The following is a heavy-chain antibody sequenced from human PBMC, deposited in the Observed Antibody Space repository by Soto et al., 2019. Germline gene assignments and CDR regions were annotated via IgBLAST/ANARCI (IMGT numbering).Heavy chain of an antibody. CDR3: VRGGTKTLRDWFDP. J-gene: IGHJ5*02. V-gene: IGHV4-4*07. D-gene: IGHD1-1*01. Sequence: KPSETLSLTCTVSGASISGFYWSWIRKSAGKGLEWIGRIYATGTTDYNPSLKSRVMMSVDTSKKQFSLKLRSVTAADTAVYYCVRGGTKTLRDWFDPWGQGISVTVSS. CDR2: IYATGTT. CDR1: GASISGFY.